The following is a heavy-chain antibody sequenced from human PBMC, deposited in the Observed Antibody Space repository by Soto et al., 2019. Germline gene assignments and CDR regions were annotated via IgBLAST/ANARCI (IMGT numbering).Heavy chain of an antibody. V-gene: IGHV1-69*13. CDR2: SIPIFGTA. Sequence: SVKVSCNASGGTFSSYAISWVRQAPGQGLEWMGGSIPIFGTANYAQKFQGRVTITADESTSTAYMELSSLSSEDQAVYYCARDDSTVTTQWDYYFYGMDVWGQGTTVTV. D-gene: IGHD4-17*01. CDR1: GGTFSSYA. CDR3: ARDDSTVTTQWDYYFYGMDV. J-gene: IGHJ6*02.